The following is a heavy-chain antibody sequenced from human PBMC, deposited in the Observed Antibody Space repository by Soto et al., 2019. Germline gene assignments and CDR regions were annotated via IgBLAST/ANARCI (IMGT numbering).Heavy chain of an antibody. Sequence: PGGSLRLSCAASGFTFSSYAMHWVRQAPGKGLEWVAVISYDGSNKYYADSVKGRFTISRDNSKNTLYLQMNSLRAEDTAVYYCARDLGYYYYGVDVWGQGTTVTVSS. CDR3: ARDLGYYYYGVDV. V-gene: IGHV3-30-3*01. J-gene: IGHJ6*02. CDR2: ISYDGSNK. CDR1: GFTFSSYA.